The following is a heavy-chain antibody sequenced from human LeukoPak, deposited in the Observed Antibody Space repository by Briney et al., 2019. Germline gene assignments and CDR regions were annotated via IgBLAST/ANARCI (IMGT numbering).Heavy chain of an antibody. CDR1: GGSISSYY. D-gene: IGHD6-19*01. CDR3: ARSIAVAGIRGPLAEYFQH. V-gene: IGHV4-4*09. J-gene: IGHJ1*01. CDR2: IYTSGST. Sequence: PSETLSLTCTVSGGSISSYYWSWIRQPPGKGLEWIGYIYTSGSTNYNPSLKSRVTISVDTSKNQFSLKLSSVTAADTAVYYCARSIAVAGIRGPLAEYFQHWGQGTLVTVSS.